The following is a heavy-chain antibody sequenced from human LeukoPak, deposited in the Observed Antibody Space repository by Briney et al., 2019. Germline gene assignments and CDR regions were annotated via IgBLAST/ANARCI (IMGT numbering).Heavy chain of an antibody. J-gene: IGHJ4*02. CDR1: GYTFTSYG. D-gene: IGHD4-17*01. CDR2: ISAHNGNT. V-gene: IGHV1-18*01. CDR3: ARDRFTRGVTTYLFDY. Sequence: ASVKVSCKASGYTFTSYGISWVRQAPGQGLEWMGWISAHNGNTNYAQKLQGRVTMTTDTSTSTAYMELRSLRSDDTAAYYCARDRFTRGVTTYLFDYWGQGTLVTVSS.